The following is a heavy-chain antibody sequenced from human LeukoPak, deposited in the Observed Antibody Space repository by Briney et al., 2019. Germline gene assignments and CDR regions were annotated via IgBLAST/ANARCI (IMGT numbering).Heavy chain of an antibody. D-gene: IGHD3-10*01. CDR1: GGSFSGYY. J-gene: IGHJ4*02. CDR3: ARGWFGSY. Sequence: SETLSLTCAVYGGSFSGYYWSWIRQPPGKGLEWIGEINHSGSTNYNPSLKSRVTISVDTSKNQFSLKLSSVTAADTAVYYCARGWFGSYWGQGTPVTVSS. V-gene: IGHV4-34*01. CDR2: INHSGST.